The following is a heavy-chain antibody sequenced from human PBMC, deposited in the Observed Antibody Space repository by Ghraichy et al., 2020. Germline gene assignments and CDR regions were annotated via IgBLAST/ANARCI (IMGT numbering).Heavy chain of an antibody. CDR1: GFTFSSYW. D-gene: IGHD1-14*01. J-gene: IGHJ4*02. CDR2: INQDGSEK. CDR3: ARGYTGNRDHYFAY. Sequence: GGSLRLSCAASGFTFSSYWMNWVRQAPGKGLEWVGNINQDGSEKYYVDSVKGRFTISRDNAKNSLFLQMNSLRAEDTAVYYCARGYTGNRDHYFAYWGQGTLVTVSS. V-gene: IGHV3-7*04.